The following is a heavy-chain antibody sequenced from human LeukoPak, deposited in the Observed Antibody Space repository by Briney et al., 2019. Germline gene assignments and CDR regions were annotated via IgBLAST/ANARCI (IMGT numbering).Heavy chain of an antibody. V-gene: IGHV4-39*07. D-gene: IGHD1-26*01. Sequence: PETLSLTCTVSGGSISSSSYYWGWIRQPPGKGLEWIGSIYYSGSTYYNPSLKSRVTISVDTSKNQFSLKLSSVTAADTAVYYCARDRVVGAYFDYWGQGTLVTVSS. CDR2: IYYSGST. J-gene: IGHJ4*02. CDR3: ARDRVVGAYFDY. CDR1: GGSISSSSYY.